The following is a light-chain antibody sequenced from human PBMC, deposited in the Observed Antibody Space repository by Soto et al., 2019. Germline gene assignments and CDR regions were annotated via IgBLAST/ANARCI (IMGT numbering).Light chain of an antibody. CDR1: SSDVGAYSY. CDR3: SSYTSSRTYV. Sequence: QSALTQPASVSGSPGQSITISCTGTSSDVGAYSYVSWYQQHPGNAPKLIIYDVSDRPSGISNRFSGSKSDNTASLTISGLQTEDEAEYYCSSYTSSRTYVFGTGTKVTVL. CDR2: DVS. V-gene: IGLV2-14*01. J-gene: IGLJ1*01.